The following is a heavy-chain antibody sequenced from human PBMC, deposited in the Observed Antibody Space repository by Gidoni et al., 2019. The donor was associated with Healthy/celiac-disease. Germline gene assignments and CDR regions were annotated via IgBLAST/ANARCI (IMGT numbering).Heavy chain of an antibody. D-gene: IGHD3-9*01. CDR3: AKTKRYFDWLADY. J-gene: IGHJ4*02. V-gene: IGHV3-23*01. CDR2: IGGSGGST. CDR1: GFTFSSYA. Sequence: EVQLLESGGGLVQPGGSLRLSCAASGFTFSSYAMSWVRQAPGKGLGGVSVIGGSGGSTCYADSVKGRFTISRDNSKNTLYLQMNSLRAEDTAVYYCAKTKRYFDWLADYWGQGTLVTVSS.